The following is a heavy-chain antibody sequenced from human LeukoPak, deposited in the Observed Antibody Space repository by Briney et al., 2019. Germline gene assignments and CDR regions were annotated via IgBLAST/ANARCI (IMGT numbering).Heavy chain of an antibody. V-gene: IGHV3-7*01. D-gene: IGHD2-15*01. CDR3: ATDGFCSGGACFRKNDF. CDR1: RLIFGNYW. CDR2: ISQDGTEK. J-gene: IGHJ4*02. Sequence: GGSLRLSCAASRLIFGNYWMTWVRQAPGKGLEWVASISQDGTEKFYVGSAEGRFTISRDNAKNSLYVQMNSLSAEDTALYFCATDGFCSGGACFRKNDFWGQGTLVTVSS.